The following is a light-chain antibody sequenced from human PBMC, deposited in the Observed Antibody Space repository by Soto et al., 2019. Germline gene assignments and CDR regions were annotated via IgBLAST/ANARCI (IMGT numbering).Light chain of an antibody. Sequence: DIQMTQSPSTLSASVGDRVTITCRASESMSNCLAWYQQKPGKAPKLLISGASSLQSGVPSRFSGSASGTEFTLTISSLQPEDVATYYCQKYNSVWTFGQGTKVDIK. V-gene: IGKV1-5*01. J-gene: IGKJ1*01. CDR2: GAS. CDR3: QKYNSVWT. CDR1: ESMSNC.